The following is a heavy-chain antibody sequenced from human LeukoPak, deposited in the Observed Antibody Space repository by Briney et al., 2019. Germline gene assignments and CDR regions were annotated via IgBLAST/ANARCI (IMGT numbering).Heavy chain of an antibody. CDR2: ISGDGGST. D-gene: IGHD3-22*01. Sequence: GGSLRLSCAASGFTFDDYAMHWVRQAPGKGLEGVSHISGDGGSTYYADSVKGRFTISRDNSKNSLYLQMNSLRTEDTALYYCAKDFGYYDSSGYYSSWGQGTLVTVSS. CDR3: AKDFGYYDSSGYYSS. V-gene: IGHV3-43*02. CDR1: GFTFDDYA. J-gene: IGHJ5*02.